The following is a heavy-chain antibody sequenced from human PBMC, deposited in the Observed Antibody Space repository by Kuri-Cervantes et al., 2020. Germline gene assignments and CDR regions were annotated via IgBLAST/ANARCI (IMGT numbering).Heavy chain of an antibody. V-gene: IGHV3-33*01. CDR2: IWYDGSNK. D-gene: IGHD3-3*01. CDR3: ASPPITIFGVVIYYYYGMDV. CDR1: GFTFSSYG. J-gene: IGHJ6*02. Sequence: GGSLRLSCAASGFTFSSYGMHWVRQAPGKGLEWVAVIWYDGSNKYYADSVKGRFTISRDNSKNTLYLQMDNLRAEDTAVYYCASPPITIFGVVIYYYYGMDVWGQGTTVTVSS.